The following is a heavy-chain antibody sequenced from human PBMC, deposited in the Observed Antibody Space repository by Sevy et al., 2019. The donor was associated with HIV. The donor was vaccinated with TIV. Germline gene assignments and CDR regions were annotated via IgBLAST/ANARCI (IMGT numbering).Heavy chain of an antibody. Sequence: GGSLRLSCTASGFTFSSFGMYWARQAPGEGLEWVAIIWYAGKNACYADSVKGRFTMFRDNSTSTMYLQMNSLRAEDTAVYYCARDLEEWELGYLGYWGQGTLVTVSS. CDR1: GFTFSSFG. J-gene: IGHJ4*02. V-gene: IGHV3-33*01. CDR2: IWYAGKNA. D-gene: IGHD1-26*01. CDR3: ARDLEEWELGYLGY.